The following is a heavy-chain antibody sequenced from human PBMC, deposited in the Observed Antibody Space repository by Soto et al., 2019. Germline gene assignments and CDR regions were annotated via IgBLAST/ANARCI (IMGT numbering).Heavy chain of an antibody. CDR1: GFTFSSYG. V-gene: IGHV3-30*18. CDR2: ISYDGSNK. CDR3: AKGDLHYDFWSGSPGYFDY. J-gene: IGHJ4*02. Sequence: GGSLRLSWAASGFTFSSYGMHWVRQAPGKGLEWVAVISYDGSNKYYADSVKGRFTISRDNSKNTLYLQMNSLRAEDTAVYYCAKGDLHYDFWSGSPGYFDYWGQGTLVTVSS. D-gene: IGHD3-3*01.